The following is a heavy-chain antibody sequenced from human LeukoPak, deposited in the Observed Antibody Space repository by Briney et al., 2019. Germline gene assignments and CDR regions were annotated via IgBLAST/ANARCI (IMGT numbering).Heavy chain of an antibody. V-gene: IGHV3-53*01. D-gene: IGHD4/OR15-4a*01. CDR1: GFIVSSNY. CDR3: ARRAGAYSHPYDY. Sequence: GGSLRLSCAASGFIVSSNYMSWVRQAPGKGLEWVSIIYSGGSTYYADSVKGRFTISRDKSKNTLYLQMNSLRAEDTAVYYCARRAGAYSHPYDYWGQGTLVTVSS. CDR2: IYSGGST. J-gene: IGHJ4*02.